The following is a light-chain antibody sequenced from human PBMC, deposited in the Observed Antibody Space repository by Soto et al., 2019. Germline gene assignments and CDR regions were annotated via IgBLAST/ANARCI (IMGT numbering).Light chain of an antibody. CDR3: QQYNNWPPLT. CDR2: SSF. CDR1: QSVVTN. V-gene: IGKV3-15*01. J-gene: IGKJ4*01. Sequence: EVVMPQSPAPLSVSPGERATLSCRASQSVVTNLAWYQQKPGQAPRRHIYSSFTRATSIPARFSGSGSVTEFTLTISGLQSEDSAVCYCQQYNNWPPLTFGGGTKVEIK.